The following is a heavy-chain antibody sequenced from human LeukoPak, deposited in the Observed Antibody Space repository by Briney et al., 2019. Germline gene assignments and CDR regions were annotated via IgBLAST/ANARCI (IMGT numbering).Heavy chain of an antibody. D-gene: IGHD3-16*01. J-gene: IGHJ6*03. Sequence: GGSLRLSCAASGFTFSSYAMSWVRQAPGKGLEWVAVIWYDGSNKYYADSVKGRFTISRDNSKNTLYLQMNSLRAEDTAVYYCAKDMIYYYYMDVWGKGTTVTVSS. CDR2: IWYDGSNK. V-gene: IGHV3-33*06. CDR1: GFTFSSYA. CDR3: AKDMIYYYYMDV.